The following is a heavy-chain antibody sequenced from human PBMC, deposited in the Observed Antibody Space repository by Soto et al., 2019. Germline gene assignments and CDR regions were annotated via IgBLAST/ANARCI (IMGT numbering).Heavy chain of an antibody. CDR3: AKEDSSSNYYYYGMDV. Sequence: EVQLVESGGVVVQPGGSLRLSCAASGFTFDDYAMHWVRQAPGKGLEWVSLISWDGGSTYYADSVKGRFTISRDNSKNSLYLQMNSLRAEDTALYYSAKEDSSSNYYYYGMDVWGQGTTVTVSS. D-gene: IGHD6-6*01. CDR1: GFTFDDYA. V-gene: IGHV3-43D*04. CDR2: ISWDGGST. J-gene: IGHJ6*02.